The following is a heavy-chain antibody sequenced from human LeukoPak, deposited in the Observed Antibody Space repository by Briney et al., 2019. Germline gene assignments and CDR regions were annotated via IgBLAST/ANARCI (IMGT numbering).Heavy chain of an antibody. J-gene: IGHJ4*02. V-gene: IGHV3-30*18. Sequence: PGRSLTLSCVASGFTFSGHGMHWVRQAPGQGLEWVAVISYDVINKYYADSVKGRFTISRDNSNNTLYLQMNSLRPEDTAIYYCAKDRLANWNFMDHWRQGTLVTVSS. D-gene: IGHD1-7*01. CDR3: AKDRLANWNFMDH. CDR2: ISYDVINK. CDR1: GFTFSGHG.